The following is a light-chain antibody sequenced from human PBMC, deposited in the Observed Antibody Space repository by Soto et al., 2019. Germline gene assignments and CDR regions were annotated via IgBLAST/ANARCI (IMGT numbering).Light chain of an antibody. V-gene: IGLV2-14*01. CDR1: SSDVGGYNY. Sequence: QSVLTQPASVSGSPGQSITISCTGTSSDVGGYNYVSWYQQHPGKAPKLMIYDVSNRLSGVSNRFSGSKSGNTASLTISGLQAEDEADYYCSSYTSSSTRVFGTGTKVTV. CDR2: DVS. J-gene: IGLJ1*01. CDR3: SSYTSSSTRV.